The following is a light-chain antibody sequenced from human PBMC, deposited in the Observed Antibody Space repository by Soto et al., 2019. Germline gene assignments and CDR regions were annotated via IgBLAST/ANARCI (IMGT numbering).Light chain of an antibody. V-gene: IGLV3-21*04. J-gene: IGLJ2*01. CDR3: QVWDSSNDHVI. CDR1: NIGSKG. Sequence: VLTQPPSVSVAPGKTARITCGGNNIGSKGVHWYQQKPGQAPVLVIYYNTDRPSGIPERFSGSNSGNTATLTISRVEAGDEADYYCQVWDSSNDHVIFGGGTKVTVL. CDR2: YNT.